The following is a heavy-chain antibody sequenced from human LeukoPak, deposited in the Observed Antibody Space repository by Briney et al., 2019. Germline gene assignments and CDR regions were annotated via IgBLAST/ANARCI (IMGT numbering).Heavy chain of an antibody. V-gene: IGHV3-21*01. D-gene: IGHD6-13*01. CDR1: GFTFSSYS. J-gene: IGHJ5*02. CDR3: ARAGGSWYNLYNWFDP. Sequence: GGSLRLSCAASGFTFSSYSMNWVRQAPGKGLDWVSSISSSSSYIYYADSVKGRFTISRDNAKNSLYLQMNSLRAEDTAVYYCARAGGSWYNLYNWFDPWGQGTLVTVSS. CDR2: ISSSSSYI.